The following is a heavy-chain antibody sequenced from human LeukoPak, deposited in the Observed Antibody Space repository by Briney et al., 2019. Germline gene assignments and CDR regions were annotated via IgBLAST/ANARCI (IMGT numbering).Heavy chain of an antibody. CDR3: AKWGDYDVLTGYYVPDY. CDR1: GLTFSNYA. D-gene: IGHD3-9*01. CDR2: ILGSGGST. J-gene: IGHJ4*02. Sequence: GASLRLSCAASGLTFSNYAMSWVRQAPGKGLEWVSAILGSGGSTYYADSVKGRFTVSRDNSKSTLYLQMNSLRAEDTALYYCAKWGDYDVLTGYYVPDYWGQGTLVTVSS. V-gene: IGHV3-23*01.